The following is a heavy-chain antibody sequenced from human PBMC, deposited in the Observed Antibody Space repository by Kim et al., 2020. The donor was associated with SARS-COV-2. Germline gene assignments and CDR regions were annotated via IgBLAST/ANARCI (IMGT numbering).Heavy chain of an antibody. J-gene: IGHJ3*02. Sequence: SPSLKSRLTITKDTSKNQVVLTMTNMDPVDTATYYCAHSLFPVGYVAFDIWGQGTMVTVSS. CDR3: AHSLFPVGYVAFDI. D-gene: IGHD3-16*01. V-gene: IGHV2-5*01.